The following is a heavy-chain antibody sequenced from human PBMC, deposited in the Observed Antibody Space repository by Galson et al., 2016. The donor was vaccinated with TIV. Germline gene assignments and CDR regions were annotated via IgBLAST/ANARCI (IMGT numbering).Heavy chain of an antibody. CDR3: ATSISTSGAFDY. Sequence: SLRLSCAASGFTISTNYMTWFRQAPGKGLEWVSAIYSGGSTSYADSVKGRFTISIDTSKNTLSLQMNSLRADDTAAYYCATSISTSGAFDYWGQGTLVTVSS. J-gene: IGHJ4*02. CDR2: IYSGGST. CDR1: GFTISTNY. V-gene: IGHV3-53*01. D-gene: IGHD5-12*01.